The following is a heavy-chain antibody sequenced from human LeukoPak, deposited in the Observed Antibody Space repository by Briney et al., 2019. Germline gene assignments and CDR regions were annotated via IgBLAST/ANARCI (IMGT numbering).Heavy chain of an antibody. V-gene: IGHV4-4*07. CDR1: GGSISGCD. J-gene: IGHJ4*02. CDR3: AREYGDLDY. CDR2: IYPSGGT. D-gene: IGHD4-17*01. Sequence: SETLSLTCIVSGGSISGCDWSWIWQPPRKGLEWIGRIYPSGGTNYNPSLKSRVTMSTDTSKNQFSLKLRSVTAADTAVYYCAREYGDLDYWGQGTLVTVSS.